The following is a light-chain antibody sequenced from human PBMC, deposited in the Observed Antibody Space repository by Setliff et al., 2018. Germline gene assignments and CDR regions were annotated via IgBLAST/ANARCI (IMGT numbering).Light chain of an antibody. CDR3: TSYTSTTTPYV. CDR2: NVT. CDR1: TSDVGGYEY. J-gene: IGLJ1*01. V-gene: IGLV2-14*03. Sequence: QSALTQPASVSGSPGQSITISCTGTTSDVGGYEYVSWYQQHPGKAPKLIIYNVTRRPSGVSNRFSGSKSGNTASLTISGLQAEDEADYYCTSYTSTTTPYVFGTGTKV.